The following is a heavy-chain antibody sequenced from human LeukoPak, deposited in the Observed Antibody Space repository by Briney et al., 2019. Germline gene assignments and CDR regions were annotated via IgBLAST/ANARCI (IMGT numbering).Heavy chain of an antibody. V-gene: IGHV4-59*01. Sequence: SETLSLTCTVSGGSISSYYWSWIRQPPGKGLEWIGYIYYSGSTNYNPSLKSRVTISVDTSKNQFSLKLSSVTAADTAVYYCARVERRGHDILTGYLYYFGYWGQGTLVTVSS. J-gene: IGHJ4*02. CDR3: ARVERRGHDILTGYLYYFGY. D-gene: IGHD3-9*01. CDR1: GGSISSYY. CDR2: IYYSGST.